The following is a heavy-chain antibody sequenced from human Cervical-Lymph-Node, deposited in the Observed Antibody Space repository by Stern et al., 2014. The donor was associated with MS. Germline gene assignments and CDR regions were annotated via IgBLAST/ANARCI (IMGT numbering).Heavy chain of an antibody. CDR2: IHNRGRGDT. Sequence: QVQLVESGPGLVKPSQTLSLICTVSGVSVSRGDFCWVWFRQPPGKGLEWVGSIHNRGRGDTYYNPTLKGRVTVSLDTSKNQFSLRLTSVTAADTAVYFCARDCVASAGRYFDLWGRGSLVSVSS. J-gene: IGHJ2*01. CDR1: GVSVSRGDFC. V-gene: IGHV4-31*03. CDR3: ARDCVASAGRYFDL. D-gene: IGHD2-21*01.